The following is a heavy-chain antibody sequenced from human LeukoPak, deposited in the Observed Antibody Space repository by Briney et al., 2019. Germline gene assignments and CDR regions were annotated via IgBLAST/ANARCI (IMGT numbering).Heavy chain of an antibody. CDR3: ARSAWVDCFDY. D-gene: IGHD2-15*01. J-gene: IGHJ4*02. CDR2: INSDGSTT. V-gene: IGHV3-74*01. CDR1: GFTFSSHW. Sequence: QPGGSLRLSCAASGFTFSSHWMHWVRQGPGKGLVWVSRINSDGSTTSYADSVKGRFTISRDNAKNTLYLQMNSLRAEDTAVYYCARSAWVDCFDYWGQGTLVTGSS.